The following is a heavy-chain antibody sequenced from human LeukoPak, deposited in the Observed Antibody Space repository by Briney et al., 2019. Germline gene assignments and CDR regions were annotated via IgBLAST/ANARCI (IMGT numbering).Heavy chain of an antibody. Sequence: ASVKVSCKTSGYIFTDYYIHWVRQAPGQGLEWMGILNSSGGSTTYAQKFQGRITMTRDASTSTVYMELRSLRSEDTAVYYCARDRWELPLYFDYWGQGTLVTVSS. CDR2: LNSSGGST. CDR1: GYIFTDYY. J-gene: IGHJ4*02. CDR3: ARDRWELPLYFDY. V-gene: IGHV1-46*01. D-gene: IGHD1-26*01.